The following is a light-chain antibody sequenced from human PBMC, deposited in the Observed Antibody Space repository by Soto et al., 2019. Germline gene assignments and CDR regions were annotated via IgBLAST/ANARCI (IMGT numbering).Light chain of an antibody. J-gene: IGLJ1*01. Sequence: QSALTQPASVSGAAGQSITISCTGTSSDVGGYNYVSWYQQLPGKAPKLMIYDVSNRPSGVSNRFSGSESGNTASLTISGLQAEDEADYYCSSYTSSSTLFGTGTKVTVL. CDR2: DVS. CDR1: SSDVGGYNY. V-gene: IGLV2-14*01. CDR3: SSYTSSSTL.